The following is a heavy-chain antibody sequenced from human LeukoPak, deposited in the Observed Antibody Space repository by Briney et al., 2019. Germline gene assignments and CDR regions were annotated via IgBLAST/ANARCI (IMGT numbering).Heavy chain of an antibody. CDR1: GGSFSGYY. CDR2: INHSGST. CDR3: ARGTYDLGSFDY. Sequence: SETLSLTCAVYGGSFSGYYWSWIRQPPGKGLEWIGEINHSGSTNYNPSLKSRVTISVDTSENRFSLRLPSVTAADTAVYYCARGTYDLGSFDYWGQGTLVTVSS. D-gene: IGHD5-12*01. J-gene: IGHJ4*02. V-gene: IGHV4-34*01.